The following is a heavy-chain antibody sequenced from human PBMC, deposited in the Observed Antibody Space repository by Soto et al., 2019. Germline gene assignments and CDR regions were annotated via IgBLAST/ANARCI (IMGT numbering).Heavy chain of an antibody. V-gene: IGHV3-30-3*01. CDR1: GFTFSSYA. CDR3: AREKQLYYFGMDV. D-gene: IGHD6-13*01. Sequence: QVQLVESGGGVVQPGRSLRLSCAASGFTFSSYAMHWVRQAPGKGLEWVAVISYDGSNKYYADSVKGRFTISRDNSKNTLYLQMNSLRAEDTAVYYCAREKQLYYFGMDVWGQGTTVTVSS. CDR2: ISYDGSNK. J-gene: IGHJ6*02.